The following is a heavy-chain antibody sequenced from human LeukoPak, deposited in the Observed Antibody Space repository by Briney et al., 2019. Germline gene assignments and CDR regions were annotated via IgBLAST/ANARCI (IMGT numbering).Heavy chain of an antibody. CDR1: GFTFSSYW. Sequence: GGSLRLSCAASGFTFSSYWMNWARQAPGKGLEWVASINHNGNVNYYVDSVKGRFTICRDNAKNSLYLQMSNLRAEDTAVYFCARGGGLDVWGRGATVTVSS. CDR2: INHNGNVN. V-gene: IGHV3-7*03. D-gene: IGHD3-16*01. CDR3: ARGGGLDV. J-gene: IGHJ6*02.